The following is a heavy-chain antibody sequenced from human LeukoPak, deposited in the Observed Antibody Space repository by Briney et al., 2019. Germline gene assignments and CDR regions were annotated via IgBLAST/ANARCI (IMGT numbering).Heavy chain of an antibody. CDR2: ISYDGSNE. J-gene: IGHJ6*04. V-gene: IGHV3-30*04. CDR1: GFTFSSYA. CDR3: ARDRGAVAGPYGMDV. Sequence: PGRSLRLSCAASGFTFSSYAMHWVRQAPGKGLEWVAVISYDGSNEYYADSVKGRFTISRDNSKNTLYLQMNSLRAEDTAVYYCARDRGAVAGPYGMDVWGKGTTVTVSS. D-gene: IGHD6-19*01.